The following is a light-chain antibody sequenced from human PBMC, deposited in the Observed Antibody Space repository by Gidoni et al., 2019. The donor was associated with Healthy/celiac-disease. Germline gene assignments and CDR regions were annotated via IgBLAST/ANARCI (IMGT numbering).Light chain of an antibody. Sequence: DNQMTQSPSSMSASVGDRVTITSRASQSISSYLNWYQQKPGKAPKLLSYAASSLQSGVPSRFSGSGSGTDFTLTLRSLQPEEFATYYCQQSYSTPYPFGQGTKLEFK. CDR2: AAS. V-gene: IGKV1-39*01. CDR1: QSISSY. J-gene: IGKJ2*01. CDR3: QQSYSTPYP.